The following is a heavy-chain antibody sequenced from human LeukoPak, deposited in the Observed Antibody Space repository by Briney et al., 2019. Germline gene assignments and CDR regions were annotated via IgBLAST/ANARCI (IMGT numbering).Heavy chain of an antibody. CDR1: GDSISPNY. V-gene: IGHV4-59*08. CDR2: IYYSGNT. D-gene: IGHD3-22*01. J-gene: IGHJ4*02. Sequence: SETLSLTCTVSGDSISPNYWSWIRQPPGKGLEWIGYIYYSGNTNYNPSLKSRVTISVDTSKNQFSLKLSSVTAADTAVYYYARHGYYDSSGYYRYWGQGTLVTVSS. CDR3: ARHGYYDSSGYYRY.